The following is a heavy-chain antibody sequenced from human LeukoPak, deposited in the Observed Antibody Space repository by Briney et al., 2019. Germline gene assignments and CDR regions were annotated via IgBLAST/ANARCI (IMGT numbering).Heavy chain of an antibody. CDR3: ARVRYNSGYIFDY. J-gene: IGHJ4*02. CDR1: GLTSSNYP. D-gene: IGHD5-18*01. V-gene: IGHV3-48*03. Sequence: VNLGGSLRPSCAASGLTSSNYPMNWVRQAPGKGLEGVSYISSSGSPIYYADSVRGRFTISRDNAKNSLYLQMSSLRAEDTAVYYCARVRYNSGYIFDYWGQGTLVTVSS. CDR2: ISSSGSPI.